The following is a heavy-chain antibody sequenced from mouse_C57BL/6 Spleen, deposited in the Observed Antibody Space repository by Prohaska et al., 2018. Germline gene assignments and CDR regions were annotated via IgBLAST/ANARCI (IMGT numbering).Heavy chain of an antibody. D-gene: IGHD1-1*01. J-gene: IGHJ3*01. Sequence: EVQLQQSGPELVKPGASVKISCKASGYTFTDYYMNWVKQSHGKSLEWIGDINPNNGGTSYNQKFKGKATLTVDKSSSTAYMELRSLTSEDSAVYYCARENGSNQAWFAYWGQGTLVTVSA. CDR1: GYTFTDYY. CDR3: ARENGSNQAWFAY. V-gene: IGHV1-26*01. CDR2: INPNNGGT.